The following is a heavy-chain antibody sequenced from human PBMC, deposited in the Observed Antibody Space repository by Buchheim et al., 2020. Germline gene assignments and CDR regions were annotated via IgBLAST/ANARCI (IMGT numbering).Heavy chain of an antibody. J-gene: IGHJ6*02. CDR3: ARDYSNTTWMYYYYYYGMDV. Sequence: QVQLQQWGAGLLKPSETLSLTCAVYGGSFSGYYWSWIRQPPGKGLEWIGEINHSGSTNYNPSLKSRVTISVDTSKNQFTLNLSSVTAADTAVYYCARDYSNTTWMYYYYYYGMDVWGQGTT. D-gene: IGHD4-11*01. V-gene: IGHV4-34*01. CDR1: GGSFSGYY. CDR2: INHSGST.